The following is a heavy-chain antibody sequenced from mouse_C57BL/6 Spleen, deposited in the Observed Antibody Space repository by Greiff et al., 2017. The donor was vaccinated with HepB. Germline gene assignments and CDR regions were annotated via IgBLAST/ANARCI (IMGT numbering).Heavy chain of an antibody. J-gene: IGHJ2*01. Sequence: EVNVVESGGGLVKPGGSLKLSCAASGFTFSDYGMHWVRQAPEKGLEWVAYISSGSSTIYYADTVKGRFTISRDNAKNTLFLQMTSLRSEDTAMYYCARWDGYYGYYFDYWGQGTTLTVSS. V-gene: IGHV5-17*01. CDR3: ARWDGYYGYYFDY. D-gene: IGHD2-3*01. CDR2: ISSGSSTI. CDR1: GFTFSDYG.